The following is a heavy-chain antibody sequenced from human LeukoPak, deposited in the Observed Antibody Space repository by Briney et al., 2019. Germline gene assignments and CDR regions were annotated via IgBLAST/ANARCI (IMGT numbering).Heavy chain of an antibody. D-gene: IGHD3-3*01. Sequence: PGGSLRLSCAASGLTVSSNYMSWVRQAPGKGLEWVSVIYSGGSTYYADSVKGRFTISRDNAKNSLYLQMNSLRAEDTAVYYCASQGNDFWSGYANMDVWGKGTTVTVSS. CDR1: GLTVSSNY. V-gene: IGHV3-66*04. CDR3: ASQGNDFWSGYANMDV. J-gene: IGHJ6*03. CDR2: IYSGGST.